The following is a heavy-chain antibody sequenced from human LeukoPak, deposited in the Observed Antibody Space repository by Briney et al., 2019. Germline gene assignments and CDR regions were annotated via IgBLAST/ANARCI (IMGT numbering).Heavy chain of an antibody. CDR2: ISSSGSNI. CDR3: AIYFRYDCSFCYVLF. Sequence: GGSLRLSCAASGFTFSDYYMSWVRQAPGKGLEWVAYISSSGSNIYYADSVKGRFTISRDNDKNSLYLQMNRLRDEDTAVYYCAIYFRYDCSFCYVLFWGHATLVSFSS. J-gene: IGHJ4*01. CDR1: GFTFSDYY. V-gene: IGHV3-11*01. D-gene: IGHD2-21*01.